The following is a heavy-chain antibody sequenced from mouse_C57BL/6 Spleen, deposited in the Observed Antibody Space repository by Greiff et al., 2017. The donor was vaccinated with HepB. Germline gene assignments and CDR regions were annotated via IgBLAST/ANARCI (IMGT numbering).Heavy chain of an antibody. Sequence: EVKLMESGGGLVKPGGSLKLSCAASGFTFSSYAMSWVRQTPEKRLEWVATISAGGSYTYYPENVKGRFTISRDNAKNNLYLQMSHLKSEDTAMYYCARYGCNYHRYVDFDVWGTGTTVTVSS. J-gene: IGHJ1*03. CDR2: ISAGGSYT. V-gene: IGHV5-4*03. CDR1: GFTFSSYA. CDR3: ARYGCNYHRYVDFDV. D-gene: IGHD1-1*02.